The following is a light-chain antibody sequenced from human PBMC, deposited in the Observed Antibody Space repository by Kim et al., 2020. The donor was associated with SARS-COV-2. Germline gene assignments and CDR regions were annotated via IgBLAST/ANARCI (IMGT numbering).Light chain of an antibody. CDR2: GTS. V-gene: IGKV3-20*01. CDR3: QQYSSSPYT. J-gene: IGKJ2*01. Sequence: LSAGERASPSCRASQSINSVYLTWYQQKPGQAPRLPIYGTSSRATGIPDRFSGSGSGTDFTLTISRLEPEDFAVYYCQQYSSSPYTFGQGTKLEI. CDR1: QSINSVY.